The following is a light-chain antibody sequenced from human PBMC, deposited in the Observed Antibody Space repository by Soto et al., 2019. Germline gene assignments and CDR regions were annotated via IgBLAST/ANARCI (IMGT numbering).Light chain of an antibody. CDR3: QSFDSSLGGCV. Sequence: QSVLTQPPSVSGAPGQRVTISCTGSSSNIGAGYEVHWYQQPPGTAPKLLIYDNTNRPSGVPDRFSGSKSGTSASLAITGLQAEDEADYYCQSFDSSLGGCVFGGGTKLTVL. CDR2: DNT. J-gene: IGLJ3*02. CDR1: SSNIGAGYE. V-gene: IGLV1-40*01.